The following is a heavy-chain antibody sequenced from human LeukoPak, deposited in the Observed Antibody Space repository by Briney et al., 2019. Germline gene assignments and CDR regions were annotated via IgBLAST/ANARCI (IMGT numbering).Heavy chain of an antibody. J-gene: IGHJ3*02. Sequence: GGSLRLSCAASGFTYSSYNMNWVRQAPGKGLEWVSSISSSSGYKYYADSVKGRFTISRDDAKNSLYLQMNSLRAEDTAVYYCARAVGAKSAFDIWGQGTMVTLSS. V-gene: IGHV3-21*01. D-gene: IGHD1-26*01. CDR3: ARAVGAKSAFDI. CDR1: GFTYSSYN. CDR2: ISSSSGYK.